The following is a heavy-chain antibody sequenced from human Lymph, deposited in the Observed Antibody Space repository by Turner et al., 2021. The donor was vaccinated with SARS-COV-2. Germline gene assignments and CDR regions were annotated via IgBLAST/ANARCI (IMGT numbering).Heavy chain of an antibody. Sequence: QVQLVQSVAEVKKPGASVKVSCKAPGYTFTSYDINWVRQATGQGLEWMKWMNPNSGNTGYAQKFQCRVTMTRNTSISTAYMELSSLRSEDAAVYYCARGRYSGGGMDVWGQGTTVTVSS. J-gene: IGHJ6*02. CDR2: MNPNSGNT. D-gene: IGHD1-26*01. CDR3: ARGRYSGGGMDV. V-gene: IGHV1-8*02. CDR1: GYTFTSYD.